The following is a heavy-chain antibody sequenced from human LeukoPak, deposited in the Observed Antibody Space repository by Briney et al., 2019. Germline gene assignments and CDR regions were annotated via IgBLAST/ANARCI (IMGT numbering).Heavy chain of an antibody. CDR3: AELGITMIGGV. D-gene: IGHD3-10*02. CDR1: GFTFSSYD. V-gene: IGHV3-48*03. J-gene: IGHJ6*04. CDR2: ISSSGSTI. Sequence: PGGALRLSCAASGFTFSSYDMTWVRQAPGKGLEWVSYISSSGSTIYYADSVKGRFTISRDNAKNSLYLQMNSLRAEDTAVYYCAELGITMIGGVWGKGTTVTISS.